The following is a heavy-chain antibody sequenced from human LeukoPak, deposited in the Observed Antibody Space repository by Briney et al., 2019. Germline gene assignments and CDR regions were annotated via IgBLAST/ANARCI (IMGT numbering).Heavy chain of an antibody. CDR3: AKDLVDTYYYYMDV. J-gene: IGHJ6*03. D-gene: IGHD5-18*01. CDR2: ISGSGGST. Sequence: GGALRLSCAASGFTFSSYAMSWVRQAPGKGLEWVSAISGSGGSTYYADSVKGRFTISRDNSKNTLYLQMNSLRAEDTAVYYCAKDLVDTYYYYMDVWGKGTTVTVSS. CDR1: GFTFSSYA. V-gene: IGHV3-23*01.